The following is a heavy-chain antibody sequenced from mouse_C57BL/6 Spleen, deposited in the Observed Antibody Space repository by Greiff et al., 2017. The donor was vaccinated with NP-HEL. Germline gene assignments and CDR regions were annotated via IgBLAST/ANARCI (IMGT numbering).Heavy chain of an antibody. CDR1: GFTFSSYG. J-gene: IGHJ2*01. CDR2: ISSGGSYT. Sequence: EVKVVESGGDLVKPGGSLKLSCAASGFTFSSYGMSWVRQTPDKRLEWVATISSGGSYTYYPDSVKGRFTISRDNAKNTLYLQMSSLKSEDTAMYYCARHERSTMVTLYYFDYWGKGTTLTVSS. D-gene: IGHD2-1*01. V-gene: IGHV5-6*01. CDR3: ARHERSTMVTLYYFDY.